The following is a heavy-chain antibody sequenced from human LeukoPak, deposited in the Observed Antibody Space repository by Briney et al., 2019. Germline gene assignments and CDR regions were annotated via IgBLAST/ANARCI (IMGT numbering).Heavy chain of an antibody. Sequence: SETLSLTCAVYGGSLSGYYWSWIRQPPGKGLQWIGEVSHSGATNAIPSLKNRVTMSVDTSKNQFSLNLSSVTAADTAVYFCARGLLSRYWGQGILVTVSS. CDR3: ARGLLSRY. CDR2: VSHSGAT. J-gene: IGHJ4*02. V-gene: IGHV4-34*01. CDR1: GGSLSGYY.